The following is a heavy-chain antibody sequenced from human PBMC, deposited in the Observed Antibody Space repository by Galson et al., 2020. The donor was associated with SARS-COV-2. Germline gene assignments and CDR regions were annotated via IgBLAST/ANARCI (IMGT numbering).Heavy chain of an antibody. Sequence: ASVKVSCKASGYTFTSYGISWVRQAPGQGLEWMGWISAYNGNTNYAQKLQGRVTMTTDTSTSTAYMELRSLRSDDTAVYYCARDEPGEWLLYLDQGYYYYYYMDVWGKGTTVTVSS. J-gene: IGHJ6*03. D-gene: IGHD3-3*01. CDR2: ISAYNGNT. CDR1: GYTFTSYG. V-gene: IGHV1-18*04. CDR3: ARDEPGEWLLYLDQGYYYYYYMDV.